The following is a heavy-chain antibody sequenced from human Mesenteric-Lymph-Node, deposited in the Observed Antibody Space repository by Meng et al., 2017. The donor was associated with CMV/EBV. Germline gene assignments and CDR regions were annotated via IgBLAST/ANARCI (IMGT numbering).Heavy chain of an antibody. CDR1: GFTFEGYA. CDR2: ISWNSGSI. J-gene: IGHJ3*02. Sequence: GRSLRLSCAASGFTFEGYAMHWVRQAPGKGLEWVSGISWNSGSIGYADSVKGRFTISRDNAKNSLYLQMTSVRADDTALYYCAKDQVDTVMFQSAFVIWGQGTMGTGSS. D-gene: IGHD5-18*01. V-gene: IGHV3-9*01. CDR3: AKDQVDTVMFQSAFVI.